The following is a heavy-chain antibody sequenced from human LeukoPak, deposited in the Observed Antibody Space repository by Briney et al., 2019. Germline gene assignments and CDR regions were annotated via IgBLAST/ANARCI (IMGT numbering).Heavy chain of an antibody. D-gene: IGHD2-15*01. Sequence: PGGSLRLSCAASGFTFSNVWMTWVRQAPGKGLEWVGRIRTKTDGGTTEYAAPVKGRFTISRDDSENTVYLQMNSLKIEDAAVYYCTTGYCSGGGCYPDAFHIWDQGTVVTVSS. J-gene: IGHJ3*02. V-gene: IGHV3-15*01. CDR1: GFTFSNVW. CDR2: IRTKTDGGTT. CDR3: TTGYCSGGGCYPDAFHI.